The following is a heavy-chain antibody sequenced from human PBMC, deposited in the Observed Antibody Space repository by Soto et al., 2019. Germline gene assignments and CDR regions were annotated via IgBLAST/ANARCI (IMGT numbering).Heavy chain of an antibody. CDR1: GYSFTSYW. J-gene: IGHJ6*01. Sequence: LGESLKISCKGSGYSFTSYWISRVRQMPGKGLEWMGRIDPSDSYTNYSPSFQGHVTISADKSSSTAYLQWSSLKAPDTAMYDCARPRGDHGMDVWGQGTTVTVSS. CDR2: IDPSDSYT. CDR3: ARPRGDHGMDV. V-gene: IGHV5-10-1*01.